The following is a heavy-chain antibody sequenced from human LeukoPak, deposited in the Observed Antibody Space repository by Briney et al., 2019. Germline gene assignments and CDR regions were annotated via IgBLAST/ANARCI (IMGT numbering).Heavy chain of an antibody. V-gene: IGHV1-2*02. D-gene: IGHD1-1*01. CDR3: AREGQLGLDN. CDR2: ITLNSGDT. CDR1: GYTFTGYY. J-gene: IGHJ1*01. Sequence: ASVKVSCKASGYTFTGYYMHWVRQGPGQGLEWLGWITLNSGDTHYAQKFQGRLTMTSGTSISTGYMELSRLQFDDTAVYYCAREGQLGLDNWGQGTLVTVSS.